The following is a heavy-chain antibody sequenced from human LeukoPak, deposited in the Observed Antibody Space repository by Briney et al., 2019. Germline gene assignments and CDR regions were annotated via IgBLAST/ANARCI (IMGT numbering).Heavy chain of an antibody. J-gene: IGHJ4*02. V-gene: IGHV1-2*02. Sequence: ASVKVSCKASGYTFTDYYMYWVRQAPGQGLEWMGWVNPDSGGTNYAQKFQGRVTMTRDTSISTAYMELSRRKYDDTAVYFCARDYGGNSPYFDYWGQGTLVTVSS. CDR1: GYTFTDYY. D-gene: IGHD4-23*01. CDR3: ARDYGGNSPYFDY. CDR2: VNPDSGGT.